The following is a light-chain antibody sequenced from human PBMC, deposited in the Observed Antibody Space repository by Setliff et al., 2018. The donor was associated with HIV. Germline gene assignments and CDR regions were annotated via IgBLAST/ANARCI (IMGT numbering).Light chain of an antibody. CDR1: NSNIGGNY. CDR3: AVWDDTLSGRL. J-gene: IGLJ3*02. Sequence: QSALAQPPSASGTPGQRVSISCSGNNSNIGGNYVYWYQHLPGTAPKLLVYRNNQRPPGVPDRFSGSKSGTSASLAISGLRSEDEADYYCAVWDDTLSGRLFGGGTKVTVL. V-gene: IGLV1-47*01. CDR2: RNN.